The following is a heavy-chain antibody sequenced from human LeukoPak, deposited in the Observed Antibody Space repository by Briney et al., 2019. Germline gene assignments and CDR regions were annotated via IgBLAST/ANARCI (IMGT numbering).Heavy chain of an antibody. CDR2: ISYDGTNK. V-gene: IGHV3-30-3*01. CDR3: ARGFVLGAAKNYFDY. D-gene: IGHD2-21*02. J-gene: IGHJ4*02. CDR1: GFTFTNYA. Sequence: GRSLRLSCVASGFTFTNYALHWVRQAPGKGLEWVAVISYDGTNKYYADSVKGRFTISRDNSKNTLSLQMNSLRAEDTALYYCARGFVLGAAKNYFDYWGQGALVTVSS.